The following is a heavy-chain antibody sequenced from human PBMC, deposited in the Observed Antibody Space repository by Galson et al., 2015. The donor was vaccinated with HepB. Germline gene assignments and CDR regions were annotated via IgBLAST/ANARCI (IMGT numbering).Heavy chain of an antibody. Sequence: SLRLSCAASGFTFSDYYMSWIRQAPGKGLEWVSYISSSGSTIYYADSVKGRFTISRDNAKNSLYLQMNSLRAEDTAVYYCARDHLWAVAGYYFDYWGQGTLVTVSS. D-gene: IGHD6-19*01. CDR1: GFTFSDYY. CDR3: ARDHLWAVAGYYFDY. CDR2: ISSSGSTI. V-gene: IGHV3-11*01. J-gene: IGHJ4*02.